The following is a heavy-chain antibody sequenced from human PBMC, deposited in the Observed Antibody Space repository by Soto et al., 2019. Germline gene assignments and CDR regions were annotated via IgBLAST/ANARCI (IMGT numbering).Heavy chain of an antibody. CDR3: ARGRYGDY. CDR1: GYTFTSYG. D-gene: IGHD1-1*01. V-gene: IGHV1-18*01. J-gene: IGHJ4*02. CDR2: ISAHNGNT. Sequence: QVHLVQSGAEVKKPGASVKVSCKASGYTFTSYGITWVRQAPGQGLEWMGWISAHNGNTDYAQKLQGRVIVTRDTSTSTAYMELRRLRSDDTAVYYCARGRYGDYWGQGPLVTVSS.